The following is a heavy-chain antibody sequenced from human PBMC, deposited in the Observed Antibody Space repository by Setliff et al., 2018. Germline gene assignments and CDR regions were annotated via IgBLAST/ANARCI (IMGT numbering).Heavy chain of an antibody. CDR1: GGSISSGGFY. V-gene: IGHV4-61*09. J-gene: IGHJ4*02. D-gene: IGHD3-10*01. Sequence: KSSETLSLTCPVSGGSISSGGFYWSWIRQSAGRGLEWIGHFHTGGATDYNLSLKSRVTISLDSSKNQFSLRLSSVTAADAAVYFCARESATIGEFPLYYFDKWGQGIPVTVSS. CDR3: ARESATIGEFPLYYFDK. CDR2: FHTGGAT.